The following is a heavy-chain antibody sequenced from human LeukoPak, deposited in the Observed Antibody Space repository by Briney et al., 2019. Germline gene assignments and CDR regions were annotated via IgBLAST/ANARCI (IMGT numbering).Heavy chain of an antibody. CDR2: IGTSSSTI. J-gene: IGHJ4*02. D-gene: IGHD4-23*01. V-gene: IGHV3-48*02. CDR3: ARHDYGGNSGDY. Sequence: GGSLRLSCAASGFTFSSYWMHWVRQAPGKGLEWVSYIGTSSSTIYYADSVKGRFTISRDNAENSLYLQMNRLRDEDTAVYYCARHDYGGNSGDYWGQGTLVTVSS. CDR1: GFTFSSYW.